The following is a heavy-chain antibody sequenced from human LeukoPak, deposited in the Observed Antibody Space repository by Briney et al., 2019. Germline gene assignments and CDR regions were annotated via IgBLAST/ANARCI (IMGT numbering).Heavy chain of an antibody. CDR1: GFTFDDYL. CDR2: ISWDGDTT. Sequence: PGRSLRLSCAASGFTFDDYLLHWVRQAPGKGLEWVSLISWDGDTTYYADSVKGRFTISRDNSKNSLYLQMNSLRTEDTALYYRAKARGLIGGAFDIWGQGTMVTVSS. D-gene: IGHD3-22*01. V-gene: IGHV3-43*01. CDR3: AKARGLIGGAFDI. J-gene: IGHJ3*02.